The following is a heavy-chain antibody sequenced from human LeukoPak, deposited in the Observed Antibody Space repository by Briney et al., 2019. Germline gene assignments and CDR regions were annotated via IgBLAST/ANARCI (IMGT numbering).Heavy chain of an antibody. CDR2: IYYSGST. CDR1: GGSLTSYY. CDR3: ARGDGSLFPLGY. V-gene: IGHV4-59*01. J-gene: IGHJ4*02. Sequence: SETLSLTCTVSGGSLTSYYWNWIRQPPGGGLEWIGCIYYSGSTNYNPSLKSRVTMSVDTSKNQISLNLSSVSAADTAVYYCARGDGSLFPLGYWGLGTLVTVSS. D-gene: IGHD5-24*01.